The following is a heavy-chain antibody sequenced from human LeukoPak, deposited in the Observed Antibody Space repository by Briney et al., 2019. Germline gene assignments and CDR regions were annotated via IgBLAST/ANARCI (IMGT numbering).Heavy chain of an antibody. CDR3: AAVGRSSRPGY. CDR1: GLTFTTYE. CDR2: ISSGGNSI. J-gene: IGHJ4*02. V-gene: IGHV3-48*03. D-gene: IGHD6-6*01. Sequence: GGSLRLSFAASGLTFTTYEMNWVRQAPGKGLEWVSYISSGGNSIYYADSVKGRFTISRDNAKNSLYLQMNSLRAGDTAVYYCAAVGRSSRPGYWGQGTLVTVSS.